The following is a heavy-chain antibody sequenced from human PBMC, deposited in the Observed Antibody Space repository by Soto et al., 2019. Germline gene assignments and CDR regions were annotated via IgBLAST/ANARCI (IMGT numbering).Heavy chain of an antibody. D-gene: IGHD6-19*01. V-gene: IGHV4-4*02. J-gene: IGHJ3*01. Sequence: QVQLQESGPGLVKPSGTLSLTCAVSGDSISNDNWWSWVRQPPGKGLEWIGEIYHSGATNYNPSLTSRVTISVDRSKNQFSLGLTSMTAADTAVYFCARNGWYTLELWGQGAMVTVSS. CDR2: IYHSGAT. CDR1: GDSISNDNW. CDR3: ARNGWYTLEL.